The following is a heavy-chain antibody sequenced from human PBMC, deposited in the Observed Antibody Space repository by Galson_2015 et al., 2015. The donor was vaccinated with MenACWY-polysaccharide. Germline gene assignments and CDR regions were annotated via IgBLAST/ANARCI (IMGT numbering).Heavy chain of an antibody. J-gene: IGHJ4*02. CDR3: ARVSVVPGAMGYFDY. D-gene: IGHD2-2*01. CDR1: GVSINSGDNF. CDR2: IYYSGST. Sequence: GVSINSGDNFWGWIRQHPGKGLEWIGYIYYSGSTYYNPSLKSRVVMSVDTSENQFSLRATSVTAADTAVYYCARVSVVPGAMGYFDYWGQGTLVTVSS. V-gene: IGHV4-31*02.